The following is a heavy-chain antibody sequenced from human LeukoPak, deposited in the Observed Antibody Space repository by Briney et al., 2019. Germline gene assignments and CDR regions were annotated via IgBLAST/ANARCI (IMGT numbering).Heavy chain of an antibody. D-gene: IGHD5-18*01. CDR1: GFTVSAYA. J-gene: IGHJ4*02. CDR3: AKDLTAMVHDY. V-gene: IGHV3-23*01. CDR2: ISGSGGST. Sequence: VSPRLSCAASGFTVSAYAMAWVRQAPGKGLEWVSAISGSGGSTYYADSVKGRFTISRDNSKNTLYLQMNSLRAEDTAVYYCAKDLTAMVHDYWGQGTLVTVSS.